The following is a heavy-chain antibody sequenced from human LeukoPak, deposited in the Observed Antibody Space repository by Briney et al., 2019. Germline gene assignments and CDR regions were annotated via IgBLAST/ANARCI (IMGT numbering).Heavy chain of an antibody. V-gene: IGHV3-48*01. CDR2: ISSSSRII. D-gene: IGHD6-19*01. J-gene: IGHJ4*02. CDR3: ARGPVAGDY. CDR1: EFTLSGYG. Sequence: GGSLRLSCAASEFTLSGYGMNWVRQAPGKGLEWISYISSSSRIIYYADSVKGRLTISRDNAKNSLYLQMNSLRAEDTAVYYCARGPVAGDYWGQGTLVTVSS.